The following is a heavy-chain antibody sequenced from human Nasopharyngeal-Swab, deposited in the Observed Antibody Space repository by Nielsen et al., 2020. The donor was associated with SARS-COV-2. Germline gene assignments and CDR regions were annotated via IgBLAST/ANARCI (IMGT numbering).Heavy chain of an antibody. D-gene: IGHD4-17*01. V-gene: IGHV4-39*07. Sequence: WIRQPPGKGLEWIGSIYYSGSTYYNPFLKSRVTISVDTSKNQFSPKLSSVTAADTAVYYCARGRDGDYGGPGGMDVWGQGTTVTVSS. CDR3: ARGRDGDYGGPGGMDV. J-gene: IGHJ6*02. CDR2: IYYSGST.